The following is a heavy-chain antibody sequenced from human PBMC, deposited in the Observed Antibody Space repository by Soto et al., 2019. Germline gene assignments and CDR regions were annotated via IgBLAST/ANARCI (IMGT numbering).Heavy chain of an antibody. V-gene: IGHV4-39*01. J-gene: IGHJ4*02. Sequence: SETLSLTCTVSGGSISSSSYYWGWIRQPPGKGLEWIGSIYYSGSTYYNPSLKSRVTISIDTSKNQFSLKLSSVTAADTAVYYCANLRGLNGDIAPALDYWGQGTLVTVSS. D-gene: IGHD2-15*01. CDR2: IYYSGST. CDR1: GGSISSSSYY. CDR3: ANLRGLNGDIAPALDY.